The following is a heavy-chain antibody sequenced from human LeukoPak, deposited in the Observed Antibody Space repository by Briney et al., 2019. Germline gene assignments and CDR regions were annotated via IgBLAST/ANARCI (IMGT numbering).Heavy chain of an antibody. D-gene: IGHD3-10*01. V-gene: IGHV4-34*12. CDR2: IFYSGST. CDR3: AKSNGYGLVDI. J-gene: IGHJ3*02. Sequence: GSLKLSCAASGFTFSDFYMSWIRQPPGKGLGWIGNIFYSGSTYYSPSLKSRVTISLDTSRNQFSLKLNSVTAADTAVYYCAKSNGYGLVDIWGQGTMVTVSS. CDR1: GFTFSDFY.